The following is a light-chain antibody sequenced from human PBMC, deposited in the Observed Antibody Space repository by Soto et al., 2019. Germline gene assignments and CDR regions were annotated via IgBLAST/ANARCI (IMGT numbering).Light chain of an antibody. CDR2: KAS. J-gene: IGKJ1*01. V-gene: IGKV1-5*03. CDR1: QSVDGW. Sequence: DIQMTHSPSTLSASVGDRVTITCRASQSVDGWLAWYQEKPGKAPKLLIYKASTLESGVPSRFSGSESGTEFALTISGLQPDDFATYYCQQYYTYRTFGQGTKVDIK. CDR3: QQYYTYRT.